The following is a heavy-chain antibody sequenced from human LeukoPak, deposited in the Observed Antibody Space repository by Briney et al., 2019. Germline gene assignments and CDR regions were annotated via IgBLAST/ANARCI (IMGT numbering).Heavy chain of an antibody. CDR2: ISSSSSYI. Sequence: GGSLRLSCAASGFTFSSYGMHWVRQAPGKGLEWVSSISSSSSYIYYADSVKGRFTISRDNAKSSLYLQMNSLRGEDTAVYYCARSDPQYYYDSSGYSYPLEFFQHWGQGTLVTVSS. CDR1: GFTFSSYG. CDR3: ARSDPQYYYDSSGYSYPLEFFQH. D-gene: IGHD3-22*01. V-gene: IGHV3-21*01. J-gene: IGHJ1*01.